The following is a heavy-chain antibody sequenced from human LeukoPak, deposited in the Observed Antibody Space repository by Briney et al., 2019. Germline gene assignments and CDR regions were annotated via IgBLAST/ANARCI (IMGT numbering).Heavy chain of an antibody. J-gene: IGHJ4*02. CDR1: GDSVSSNSAA. Sequence: SQTLSLTCALSGDSVSSNSAAWNRLRQSPSRGLEWLGRTYCRSKWYNDYAVSVRGRITINPDTSKNQFSLLLNSVTPEDTAVYYCARYSGLGVPDYWGQGTLVTVSS. D-gene: IGHD2-21*01. CDR3: ARYSGLGVPDY. V-gene: IGHV6-1*01. CDR2: TYCRSKWYN.